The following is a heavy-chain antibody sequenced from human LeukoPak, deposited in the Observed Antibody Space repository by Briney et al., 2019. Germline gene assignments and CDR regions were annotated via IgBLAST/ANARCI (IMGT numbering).Heavy chain of an antibody. CDR2: IYYSGST. CDR3: ASLSTSYENY. J-gene: IGHJ4*02. V-gene: IGHV4-59*01. Sequence: PSETLSLTCTVSGGSISSYYWSWIRQPPGKGLEWIGYIYYSGSTNYNPSLKSRVTISVDTSKNQFSLKLSSVTAADTAVCYCASLSTSYENYWGQGTLVTVSS. CDR1: GGSISSYY. D-gene: IGHD2-2*01.